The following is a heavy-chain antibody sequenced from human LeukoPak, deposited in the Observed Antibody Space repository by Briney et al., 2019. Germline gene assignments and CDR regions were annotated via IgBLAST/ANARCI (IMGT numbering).Heavy chain of an antibody. Sequence: SETLSLTCTVSGVSINSYYWSWIRQSPGKGLEWIGYIYYSGSTYYNPSLKSRVVISVDTSKNQFSLKLSSVTAADTAVYYCARGVVAAAGYDAFDIWGQGTMVTVSS. CDR1: GVSINSYY. D-gene: IGHD6-13*01. CDR2: IYYSGST. V-gene: IGHV4-59*01. J-gene: IGHJ3*02. CDR3: ARGVVAAAGYDAFDI.